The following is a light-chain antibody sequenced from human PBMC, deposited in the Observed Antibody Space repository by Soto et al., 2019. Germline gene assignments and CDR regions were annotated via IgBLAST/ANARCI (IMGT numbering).Light chain of an antibody. Sequence: QSALTQPASVSGSPGQSITISCTGTSSDVGGYNYVSWYQQHPGKAPKLMIYDVSNRPSGVSNRFSVSKSGNTASLTSSGLQADDEADYYCSSYTSSSTYVLFGGGTKLTVL. V-gene: IGLV2-14*01. J-gene: IGLJ2*01. CDR1: SSDVGGYNY. CDR3: SSYTSSSTYVL. CDR2: DVS.